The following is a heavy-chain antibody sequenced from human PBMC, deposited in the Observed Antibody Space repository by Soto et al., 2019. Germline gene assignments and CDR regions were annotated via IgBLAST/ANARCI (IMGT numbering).Heavy chain of an antibody. CDR1: GYTFTNFG. CDR3: ARVGTPIDY. J-gene: IGHJ4*02. V-gene: IGHV1-18*01. D-gene: IGHD2-15*01. CDR2: ISAYNGNT. Sequence: QVQLVQSGAEVKKPGASVKVSCKASGYTFTNFGITWVRQAPGQGLEWMGWISAYNGNTNYAQNFQGRVTMTTDTSTRTAYMEPRSLRSDDTAGYYCARVGTPIDYWGQGTLVTVSS.